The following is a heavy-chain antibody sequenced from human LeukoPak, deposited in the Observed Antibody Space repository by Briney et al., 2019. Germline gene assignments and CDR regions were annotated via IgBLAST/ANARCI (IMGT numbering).Heavy chain of an antibody. Sequence: ASVKVSCKASGYTFTSYGISWVRQAPGQGLEWMGWISAYNGNTNYAQKLQGRVTMTTDTSTSTAYMELRSLRSDDTAVYYCARVKKDGDHANYYFDYWGQGTLVTVSS. J-gene: IGHJ4*02. CDR3: ARVKKDGDHANYYFDY. V-gene: IGHV1-18*01. CDR2: ISAYNGNT. D-gene: IGHD4-17*01. CDR1: GYTFTSYG.